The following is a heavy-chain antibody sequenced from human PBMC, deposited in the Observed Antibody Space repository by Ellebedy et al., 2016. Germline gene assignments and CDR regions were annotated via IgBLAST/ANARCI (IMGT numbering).Heavy chain of an antibody. CDR3: AKSHPGYYYYGMDV. CDR1: GFTFSSYA. Sequence: GGSLRLXXAASGFTFSSYAMHWVRQAPGKGLEWVAVISYDGRVKYDADSVKGRFTISRDNSKNTLYLQMNSLRAEDTAVYYCAKSHPGYYYYGMDVWGQGTTVTVSS. V-gene: IGHV3-30-3*02. CDR2: ISYDGRVK. J-gene: IGHJ6*02.